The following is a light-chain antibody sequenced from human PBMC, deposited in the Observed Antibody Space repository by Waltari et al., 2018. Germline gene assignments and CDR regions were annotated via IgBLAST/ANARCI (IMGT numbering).Light chain of an antibody. CDR2: DVS. J-gene: IGLJ3*02. CDR1: SSDAGGYND. Sequence: QSALTQPASVPGSPRQSITISCTGTSSDAGGYNDVSWYQQHPGKGPKLVIFDVSNRPSGVSNRFSGSKSGNTASLTISGLQAEDESDYYCCSFTSRSTWVFGGGTKLTVL. V-gene: IGLV2-14*01. CDR3: CSFTSRSTWV.